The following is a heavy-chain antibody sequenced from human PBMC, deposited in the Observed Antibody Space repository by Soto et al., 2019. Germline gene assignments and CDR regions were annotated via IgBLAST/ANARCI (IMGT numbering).Heavy chain of an antibody. Sequence: GGSLRLSCAASGFTFSSYSMNWVRQAPGKGLEWVSSISSSSSYIYYADSVKGRFTISRDNAKNSLYLQMNSLRAEDTAVYYCARDGVVYCSGGSCSPYYYYMDVWGKGTTVTVSS. V-gene: IGHV3-21*01. CDR2: ISSSSSYI. CDR3: ARDGVVYCSGGSCSPYYYYMDV. D-gene: IGHD2-15*01. CDR1: GFTFSSYS. J-gene: IGHJ6*03.